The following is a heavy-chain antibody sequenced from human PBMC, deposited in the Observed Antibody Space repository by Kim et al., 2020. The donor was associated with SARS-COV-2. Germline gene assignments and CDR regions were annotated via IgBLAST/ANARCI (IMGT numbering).Heavy chain of an antibody. CDR1: GGSFSGYY. Sequence: SETLSLTCAVYGGSFSGYYWSWIRQPPGKGLEWIGEINHSGSTNYNPSLKSRVTISVDTSKNQFSLKPSSVTAADTAVYYCARGTRQWLSRHYYYYMDV. J-gene: IGHJ6*03. V-gene: IGHV4-34*01. D-gene: IGHD6-19*01. CDR3: ARGTRQWLSRHYYYYMDV. CDR2: INHSGST.